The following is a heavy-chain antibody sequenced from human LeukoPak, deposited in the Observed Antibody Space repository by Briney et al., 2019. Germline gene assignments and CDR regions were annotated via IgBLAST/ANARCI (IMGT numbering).Heavy chain of an antibody. V-gene: IGHV1-18*01. J-gene: IGHJ6*02. CDR3: ASTPRFYDMDV. Sequence: ASLIDSRKASPYTFTNYGICCVRETPGQGGERMGLITSYNAYTNYAQKFQGRVTMTTGTSTRTACMELRSLKSDDTAIYYCASTPRFYDMDVWGQGTTVTVSS. CDR1: PYTFTNYG. CDR2: ITSYNAYT.